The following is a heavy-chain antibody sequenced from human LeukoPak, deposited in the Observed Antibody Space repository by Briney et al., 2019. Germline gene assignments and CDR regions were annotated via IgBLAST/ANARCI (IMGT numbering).Heavy chain of an antibody. D-gene: IGHD3-3*01. CDR2: ISSSGSTK. J-gene: IGHJ4*02. CDR1: GFTFSDYY. CDR3: ARDQYDTWSRRGNFDS. Sequence: GGSLRLSCAASGFTFSDYYMSWIRQAPGKGLEWVSYISSSGSTKYYADSVKGRFTVSRDNAKNSLYLQMNSLRAEDTAVYYCARDQYDTWSRRGNFDSWGQGTLVIVSS. V-gene: IGHV3-11*04.